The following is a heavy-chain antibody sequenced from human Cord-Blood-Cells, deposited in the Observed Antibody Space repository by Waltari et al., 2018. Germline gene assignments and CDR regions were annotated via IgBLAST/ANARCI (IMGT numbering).Heavy chain of an antibody. CDR3: ARGGGYCSSTSCYAFDI. V-gene: IGHV4-59*01. D-gene: IGHD2-2*01. CDR2: ISYSGST. CDR1: GGSISSYY. Sequence: QVQLQESGPGLVKPSETLSLTCTVSGGSISSYYWSWIRQPPGKGLEWIGYISYSGSTNYNPSLKSRVTISVDTSKNQFSLKLSSVTAADTAVYYCARGGGYCSSTSCYAFDIWGQGTMVIVSS. J-gene: IGHJ3*02.